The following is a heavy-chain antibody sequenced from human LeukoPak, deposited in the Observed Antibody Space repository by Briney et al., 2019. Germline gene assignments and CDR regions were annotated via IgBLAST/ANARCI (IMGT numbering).Heavy chain of an antibody. V-gene: IGHV5-51*01. CDR2: IYPDDSDT. CDR1: GYSFTSYW. J-gene: IGHJ4*02. D-gene: IGHD5-12*01. Sequence: GESLKISCKGSGYSFTSYWIGWVRQTPGKGLEWMGIIYPDDSDTRYSPSFQGQVTISADKSISTAYLQWSSLKASDTAMYYCARQDRDSGYDFGIDYWGQGTLVTVSS. CDR3: ARQDRDSGYDFGIDY.